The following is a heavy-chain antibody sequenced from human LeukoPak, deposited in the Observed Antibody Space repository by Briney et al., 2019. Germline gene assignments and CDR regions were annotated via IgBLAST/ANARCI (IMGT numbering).Heavy chain of an antibody. J-gene: IGHJ4*02. V-gene: IGHV3-21*01. D-gene: IGHD4-17*01. CDR3: AKDRALYGDLCLDY. CDR2: ISSSSSYI. Sequence: GGSLRLSCAASGFTFSSYSMNWVRQAPGKGLEWVSSISSSSSYIYYADSVKGRFTISRDNAKNSLYLQMNSLRAEDTAVYYCAKDRALYGDLCLDYWGQGTLVTVSS. CDR1: GFTFSSYS.